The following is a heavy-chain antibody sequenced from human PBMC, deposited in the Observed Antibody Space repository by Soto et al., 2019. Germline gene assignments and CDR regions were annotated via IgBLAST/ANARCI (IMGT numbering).Heavy chain of an antibody. CDR2: IYYSGST. CDR3: AGGDYDSSGYGPDWFDP. V-gene: IGHV4-39*01. Sequence: EALSLTCPVSGVSISSSSYYRGWIRQPPGKGLEWIGSIYYSGSTYYNPSLKSRVTISVDTSKNQFSLKLRSVNAADTAVYYCAGGDYDSSGYGPDWFDPWGQGTLVTVYS. J-gene: IGHJ5*02. D-gene: IGHD3-22*01. CDR1: GVSISSSSYY.